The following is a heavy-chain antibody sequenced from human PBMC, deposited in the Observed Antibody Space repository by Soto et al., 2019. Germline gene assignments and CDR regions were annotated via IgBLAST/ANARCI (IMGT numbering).Heavy chain of an antibody. CDR2: ISTYNGDT. CDR1: GYTFTRSG. J-gene: IGHJ6*02. D-gene: IGHD5-12*01. Sequence: QVQLVQSGAEVKKPGASVKVSCKASGYTFTRSGISWVRQAPGQGLEWMGWISTYNGDTNYAQTFQGRVTMTTDTSPSTVYMELRSLRSDDTAVYYCAREGVAPSYYYGMDVWGQGTPVTVAS. CDR3: AREGVAPSYYYGMDV. V-gene: IGHV1-18*01.